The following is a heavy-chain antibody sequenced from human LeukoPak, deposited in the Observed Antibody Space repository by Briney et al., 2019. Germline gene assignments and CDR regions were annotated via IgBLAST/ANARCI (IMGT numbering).Heavy chain of an antibody. Sequence: KPGGSLRLSCAASGFTFSTYYMNWVRQAPGKGLEWDSFITGSSSYIYYTDSVKGRFTISRDNAKNSLFLQMNSLRDEDTAVYYCASGFSSSPYFDYWGQGTLVTVSS. D-gene: IGHD6-6*01. CDR2: ITGSSSYI. J-gene: IGHJ4*02. V-gene: IGHV3-21*01. CDR3: ASGFSSSPYFDY. CDR1: GFTFSTYY.